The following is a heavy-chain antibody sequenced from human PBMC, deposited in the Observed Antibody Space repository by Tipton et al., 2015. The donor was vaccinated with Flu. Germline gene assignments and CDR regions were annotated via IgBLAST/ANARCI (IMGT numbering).Heavy chain of an antibody. J-gene: IGHJ4*02. CDR2: IYHSGST. CDR1: GYSISSGYY. CDR3: AREAGAGYFDY. Sequence: TLSLTCAVSGYSISSGYYWGWIRQPPGKGLEWIGSIYHSGSTYYNPSLKSRVTISVDTSKNQFSLKLSSVTAADTAVYYCAREAGAGYFDYWGQGTLVTVSS. V-gene: IGHV4-38-2*02.